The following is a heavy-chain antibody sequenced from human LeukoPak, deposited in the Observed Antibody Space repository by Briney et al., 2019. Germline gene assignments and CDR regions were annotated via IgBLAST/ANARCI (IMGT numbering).Heavy chain of an antibody. CDR3: ARGDMVTAKYFDY. V-gene: IGHV3-23*01. CDR2: ISGGGAGT. Sequence: GGSLRLSCAASGFTFSSYAMSWVRQAPGKGLEWVSSISGGGAGTYYADSVRGRFTISRDNSKNTLYLQMNSLRAEDTAVYYCARGDMVTAKYFDYWGQGTLVTVSS. J-gene: IGHJ4*02. D-gene: IGHD2-21*02. CDR1: GFTFSSYA.